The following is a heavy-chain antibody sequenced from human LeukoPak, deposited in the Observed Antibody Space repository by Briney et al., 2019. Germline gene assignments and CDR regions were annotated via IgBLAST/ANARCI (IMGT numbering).Heavy chain of an antibody. CDR3: ASLPRQPIWFGESLDY. D-gene: IGHD3-10*01. V-gene: IGHV3-21*01. CDR2: ISSSSSYI. J-gene: IGHJ4*02. CDR1: GFTFSSYS. Sequence: PGGSLRLSCAASGFTFSSYSMNWVRQAPGKGLEWVSSISSSSSYIYYADSVKGRFTISRDNAKNSLYLQMNSLRAEDTAVYYCASLPRQPIWFGESLDYWGQGTLVTVSS.